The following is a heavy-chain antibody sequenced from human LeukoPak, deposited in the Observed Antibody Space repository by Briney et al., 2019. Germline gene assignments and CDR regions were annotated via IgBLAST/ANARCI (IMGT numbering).Heavy chain of an antibody. J-gene: IGHJ4*02. V-gene: IGHV3-23*01. CDR2: ISGSGGST. CDR3: ATNSRLHVMNYYGSGSHFDY. D-gene: IGHD3-10*01. CDR1: GFTFSSYG. Sequence: GGSLRLSCAASGFTFSSYGMSWVRQAPGKGLEWVSAISGSGGSTYYADSVKGRFTISRDNSKNTLYLQMNSLRAEDTAVYYCATNSRLHVMNYYGSGSHFDYWGQGTLVTVSS.